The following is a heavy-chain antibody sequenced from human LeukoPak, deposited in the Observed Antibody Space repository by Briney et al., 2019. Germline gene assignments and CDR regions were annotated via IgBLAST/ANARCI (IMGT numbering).Heavy chain of an antibody. CDR3: ARVPSTNYYDSSGYGGYFDY. CDR2: IYHTGST. J-gene: IGHJ4*02. CDR1: GYSISSGYY. V-gene: IGHV4-38-2*02. D-gene: IGHD3-22*01. Sequence: SETLSLTCTVSGYSISSGYYWGWIRQPPGMGLEWIGSIYHTGSTYYNPSLKSRVTISVDTSKNQFSLKLSSVTAADTAVYYCARVPSTNYYDSSGYGGYFDYWGQGTRVTVSS.